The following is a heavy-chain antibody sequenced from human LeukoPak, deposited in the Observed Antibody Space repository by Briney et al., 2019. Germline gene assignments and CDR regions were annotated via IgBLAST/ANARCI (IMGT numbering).Heavy chain of an antibody. Sequence: AGGSLRLSCAASGFTVSSNYMSWVRQAPGKGLEWVSVIYSGGSTYYADSVKGRFTISRDNSKNTLCLQMNSLRAEDTAVYYCARDQNYYDSSGYRDYWGQGTLVTDSS. CDR2: IYSGGST. CDR1: GFTVSSNY. CDR3: ARDQNYYDSSGYRDY. J-gene: IGHJ4*02. D-gene: IGHD3-22*01. V-gene: IGHV3-66*02.